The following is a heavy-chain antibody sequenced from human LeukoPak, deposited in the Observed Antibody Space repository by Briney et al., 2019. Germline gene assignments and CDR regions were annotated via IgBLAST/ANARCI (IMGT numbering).Heavy chain of an antibody. Sequence: SETLSLTCAGYGESFSGYYWSWIRQPPGKGLEWIGEINHSGSTNYNPSLKSRVTISVDTSKNQFSLKLSSVTAADTAVYYCARGDGGGYGGNFDYWGQGTLVTVSS. CDR2: INHSGST. CDR1: GESFSGYY. D-gene: IGHD4-23*01. J-gene: IGHJ4*02. CDR3: ARGDGGGYGGNFDY. V-gene: IGHV4-34*01.